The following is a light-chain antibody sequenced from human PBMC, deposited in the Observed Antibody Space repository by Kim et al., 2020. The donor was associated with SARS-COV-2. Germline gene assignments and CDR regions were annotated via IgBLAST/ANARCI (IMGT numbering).Light chain of an antibody. CDR2: REN. CDR1: NNGNKN. CDR3: QVWDSSIYVV. J-gene: IGLJ2*01. V-gene: IGLV3-9*01. Sequence: VALGQTARITCGGNNNGNKNVHWYQQKPGQAPVVVIYRENNRHSGIPERFSGTNSGNTATLTISRAQAGDEADYYCQVWDSSIYVVFGGGTQLTVL.